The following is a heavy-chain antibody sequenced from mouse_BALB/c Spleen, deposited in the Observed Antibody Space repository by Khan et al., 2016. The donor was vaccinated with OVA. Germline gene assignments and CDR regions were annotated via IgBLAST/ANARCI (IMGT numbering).Heavy chain of an antibody. D-gene: IGHD1-1*01. CDR1: GYIFTSYW. CDR3: ARSDYGSTYAMDY. Sequence: QVQLKESGAELVRPGASVKLSCKTSGYIFTSYWIHWVKQRPGQGLAWIARIYPGTGSTYYNEKFKGKVTLTADKSSSTAYMQLSSLKSEDSAVYFCARSDYGSTYAMDYWGQGTSVTVSS. V-gene: IGHV1S132*01. J-gene: IGHJ4*01. CDR2: IYPGTGST.